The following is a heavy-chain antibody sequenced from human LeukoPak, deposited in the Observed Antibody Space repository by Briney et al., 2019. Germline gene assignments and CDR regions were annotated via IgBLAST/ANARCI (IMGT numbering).Heavy chain of an antibody. CDR3: AKGRGYNYWDGFDI. D-gene: IGHD5-24*01. Sequence: GGSLRLSCAASGFIVSHNYMSWVRQAPGKGLESVSLIYSGGRTYYADSVKGRFTISRDNSKNTLYMQMNSLGAEDTAVYYCAKGRGYNYWDGFDIWGQGTVVTVSS. CDR1: GFIVSHNY. CDR2: IYSGGRT. V-gene: IGHV3-53*01. J-gene: IGHJ3*02.